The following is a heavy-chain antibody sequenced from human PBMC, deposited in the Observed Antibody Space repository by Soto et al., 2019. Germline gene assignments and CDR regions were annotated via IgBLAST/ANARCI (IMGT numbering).Heavy chain of an antibody. CDR3: AREAHPSYASYYYYGMDV. D-gene: IGHD2-2*01. Sequence: GGSLRLSCAASGFTFSSYGMHWVRQAPGKGLEWVAVIWYDGSNKYYADSVKGRFTISRDNSKNTLYLQMNSLRAEDTAVYYCAREAHPSYASYYYYGMDVWGQGTTVTVSS. CDR1: GFTFSSYG. V-gene: IGHV3-33*01. J-gene: IGHJ6*02. CDR2: IWYDGSNK.